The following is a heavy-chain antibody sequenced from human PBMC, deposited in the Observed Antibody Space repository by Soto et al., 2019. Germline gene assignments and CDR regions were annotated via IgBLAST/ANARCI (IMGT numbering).Heavy chain of an antibody. J-gene: IGHJ5*02. CDR1: GFTFSDYY. CDR2: IGSSDSTI. V-gene: IGHV3-11*01. D-gene: IGHD3-3*01. CDR3: ARVKSIGRIPIFGVITA. Sequence: GGSLRLSCAAAGFTFSDYYMSWIRQAPGKGLEWVSYIGSSDSTIYYADSVKGRFTISRDNAKNSLYLQMDSLRAEDTAVYYCARVKSIGRIPIFGVITAWGQGTLVTVSS.